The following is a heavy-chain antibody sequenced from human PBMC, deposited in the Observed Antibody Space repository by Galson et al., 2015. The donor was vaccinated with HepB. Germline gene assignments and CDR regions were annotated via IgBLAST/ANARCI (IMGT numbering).Heavy chain of an antibody. CDR3: AKEWFWPNLFDY. J-gene: IGHJ4*02. CDR2: ISYDGSNK. V-gene: IGHV3-30*18. Sequence: SLRLSCAASGFTFSSYGMHWVRQAPGKGLEWVAVISYDGSNKYYADSVKGRFTISRDNSKNTLYLQMNSLRAEDTAVYYCAKEWFWPNLFDYWGQGTLVTVSS. CDR1: GFTFSSYG. D-gene: IGHD3-10*01.